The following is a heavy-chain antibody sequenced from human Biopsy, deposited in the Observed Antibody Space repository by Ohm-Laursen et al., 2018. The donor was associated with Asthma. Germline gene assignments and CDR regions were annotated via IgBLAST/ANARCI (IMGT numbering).Heavy chain of an antibody. CDR1: GFAVSRDY. Sequence: LSLTCAASGFAVSRDYMFWVRQAPGKGLEWVSVIYSGGTSHTADSVRGRFTISRDYSKNTLYPQMHSLRAEDTAVYYCARGDSSNWSHYYFDYWGQGTLVTVSS. CDR3: ARGDSSNWSHYYFDY. D-gene: IGHD3-22*01. V-gene: IGHV3-53*01. CDR2: IYSGGTS. J-gene: IGHJ4*02.